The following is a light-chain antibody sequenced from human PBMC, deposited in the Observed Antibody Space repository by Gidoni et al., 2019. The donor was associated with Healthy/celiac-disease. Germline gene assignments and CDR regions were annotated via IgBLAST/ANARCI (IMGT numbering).Light chain of an antibody. CDR2: DVS. V-gene: IGLV2-14*03. Sequence: QSALTQPASVSGSPGQSITISCTGTSSDVGGYNYVSWYQQHPGKAPKLMIYDVSNRPSGVSNRFSGSKSEDEADYYCSSYTSSSTLVVFGGGTKLTVL. J-gene: IGLJ2*01. CDR3: SSYTSSSTLVV. CDR1: SSDVGGYNY.